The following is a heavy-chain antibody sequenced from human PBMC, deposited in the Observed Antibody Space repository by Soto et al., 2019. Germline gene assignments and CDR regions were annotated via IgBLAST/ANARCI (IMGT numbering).Heavy chain of an antibody. D-gene: IGHD3-3*01. CDR2: INHSGST. V-gene: IGHV4-34*01. CDR3: ARVSGVPPYYDFWSGYYGSKPPYYYYYYMDG. J-gene: IGHJ6*03. CDR1: GGSFSGYY. Sequence: LSLTCAVYGGSFSGYYWSWIRQPPGKGLEWIGEINHSGSTNYNPSLKSRVTISVDTSKNQFSLKLSSVTAADTAVYYCARVSGVPPYYDFWSGYYGSKPPYYYYYYMDGWGKGTTVTVSS.